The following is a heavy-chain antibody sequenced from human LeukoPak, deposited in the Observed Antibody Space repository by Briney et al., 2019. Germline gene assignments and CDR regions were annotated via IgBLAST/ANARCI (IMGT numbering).Heavy chain of an antibody. J-gene: IGHJ4*02. CDR1: GGSISSGGYS. Sequence: SETLSLTCAVSGGSISSGGYSWSWIRQPPGKGLEWIGYIYYSGSTYYNPSLKSRVTISVDTSKNQFSLKLSSVTAADTAVYYCASYGGDIDYWGQGTLVTVSS. CDR2: IYYSGST. V-gene: IGHV4-30-4*07. CDR3: ASYGGDIDY. D-gene: IGHD4-23*01.